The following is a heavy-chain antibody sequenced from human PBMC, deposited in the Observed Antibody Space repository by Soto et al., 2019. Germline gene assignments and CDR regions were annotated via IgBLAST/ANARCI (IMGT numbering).Heavy chain of an antibody. CDR1: GFTFSSYA. CDR2: ISGSGGST. Sequence: EVPLLESGGGLVQPGGSLRLSCAASGFTFSSYAMSWVRQAPGKGLEWVSAISGSGGSTYYADSVKGRFTISRDNXKNRLYLKMNILGAEDTAVYYCGCGIHTYYYGMDVWGQGTTVTVSS. J-gene: IGHJ6*02. D-gene: IGHD1-26*01. V-gene: IGHV3-23*01. CDR3: GCGIHTYYYGMDV.